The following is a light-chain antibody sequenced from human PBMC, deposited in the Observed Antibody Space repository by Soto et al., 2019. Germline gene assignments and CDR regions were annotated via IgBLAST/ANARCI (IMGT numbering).Light chain of an antibody. CDR3: QQYDNSRLT. CDR1: QSVSSTF. J-gene: IGKJ4*01. CDR2: GAS. V-gene: IGKV3-20*01. Sequence: EIVLTQSPGTLSLSPGEGATLSCRASQSVSSTFLTWYQQKPGQAPRLLIYGASSRATGIPDRFSGSGSGTDFTLTISRLEPEDFAVYYCQQYDNSRLTFGGGTKVEIK.